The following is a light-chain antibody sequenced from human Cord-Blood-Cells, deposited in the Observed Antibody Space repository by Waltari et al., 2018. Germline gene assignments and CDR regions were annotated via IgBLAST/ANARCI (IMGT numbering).Light chain of an antibody. J-gene: IGKJ4*01. Sequence: DIQMTPSASSPFASGGERALTTSPANRGSSSYLDWYQQKPGKAPKLLIYGASSLHSGIPSRFSGSGSGTDFTLTISSLQPEDFATYYCQQSDSTPTFGGGTKVEIK. CDR2: GAS. V-gene: IGKV1-39*01. CDR1: RGSSSY. CDR3: QQSDSTPT.